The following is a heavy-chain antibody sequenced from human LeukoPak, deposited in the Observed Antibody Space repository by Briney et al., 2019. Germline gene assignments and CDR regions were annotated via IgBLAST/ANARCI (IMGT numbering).Heavy chain of an antibody. CDR1: GYIFTIYG. CDR2: ITTFNDRT. J-gene: IGHJ4*02. Sequence: AASVKVSCKASGYIFTIYGITWVRQAPGQGLEWMGRITTFNDRTVLAEKFRGRVTLNTDTTTAYLTLRKLRSDDTAVYYCARSGSSSWSSLLDYWGQGSLVIVSS. D-gene: IGHD6-13*01. CDR3: ARSGSSSWSSLLDY. V-gene: IGHV1-18*04.